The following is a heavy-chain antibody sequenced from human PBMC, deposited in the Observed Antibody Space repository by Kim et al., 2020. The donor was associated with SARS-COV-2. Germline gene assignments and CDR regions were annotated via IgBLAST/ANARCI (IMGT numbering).Heavy chain of an antibody. J-gene: IGHJ4*02. CDR3: ASRGDWIDY. CDR2: IKQDGNEK. CDR1: GFNFRNYW. D-gene: IGHD2-21*02. V-gene: IGHV3-7*01. Sequence: GGSLRLSCAASGFNFRNYWMSWVRQAPGKGLEWVANIKQDGNEKYYVDSVKGRFTISRDNAKNSLFLQMNSLRAEDTAVYYCASRGDWIDYWGQGTLVTVSS.